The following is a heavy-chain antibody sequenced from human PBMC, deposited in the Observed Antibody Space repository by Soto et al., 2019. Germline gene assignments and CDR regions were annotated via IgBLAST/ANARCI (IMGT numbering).Heavy chain of an antibody. Sequence: EVQLLESGGGLVQPGGSLRLSCAASGFSFSSYAMNWVRQAPGKGLECVSVISGSDSSTYYADSVEGRFTISRDNSKNTLDLQMNSLRAEDTAVYYCARVLCGSSSCHYYFYGMDVWGQGTTVTVSS. CDR2: ISGSDSST. V-gene: IGHV3-23*01. CDR1: GFSFSSYA. D-gene: IGHD6-6*01. J-gene: IGHJ6*02. CDR3: ARVLCGSSSCHYYFYGMDV.